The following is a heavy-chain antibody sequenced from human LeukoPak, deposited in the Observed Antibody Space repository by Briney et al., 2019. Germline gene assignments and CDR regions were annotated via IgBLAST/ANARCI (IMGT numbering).Heavy chain of an antibody. CDR2: ISSNGGDT. Sequence: PGGSLRLSCAASGFAFSSYAFHWVRQAPGRGLEYVSAISSNGGDTYYANSVKVRFTISRDNSKNTLSLQMGSLRAEDMAVYYCARESHHGAGSLDYWGQGTPVTVSS. V-gene: IGHV3-64*01. J-gene: IGHJ4*02. CDR3: ARESHHGAGSLDY. CDR1: GFAFSSYA. D-gene: IGHD3-10*01.